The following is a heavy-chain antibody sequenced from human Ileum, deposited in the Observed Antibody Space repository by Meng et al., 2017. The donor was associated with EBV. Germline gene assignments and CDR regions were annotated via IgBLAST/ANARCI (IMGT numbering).Heavy chain of an antibody. V-gene: IGHV4-4*02. CDR1: GDSVSGSDC. J-gene: IGHJ4*02. CDR2: GYHDGAT. D-gene: IGHD3-10*01. CDR3: ARSSPIVRGLDY. Sequence: QVPPEELGPGLVKPSGPLAPTCASPGDSVSGSDCGSWVRQPPGKGLEWMGEGYHDGATNYNPSLKSRVTISLDKSKNEVNLHLNSLTAADTAVYFCARSSPIVRGLDYWGQGTLVTVSS.